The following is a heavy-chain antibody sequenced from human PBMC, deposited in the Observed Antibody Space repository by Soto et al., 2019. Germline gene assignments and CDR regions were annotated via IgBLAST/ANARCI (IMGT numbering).Heavy chain of an antibody. Sequence: GGSLRLSCAAPGFTFSSYGMHWVRQAPGKGLEWVAVIWYDGSNKYYADSVKGRFTISRDNSKNTLYLQMNSLRAEDTAVYYCARDPQYYDFWSGYYLFDYWGQGTLVTVSS. CDR1: GFTFSSYG. J-gene: IGHJ4*02. CDR2: IWYDGSNK. D-gene: IGHD3-3*01. CDR3: ARDPQYYDFWSGYYLFDY. V-gene: IGHV3-33*01.